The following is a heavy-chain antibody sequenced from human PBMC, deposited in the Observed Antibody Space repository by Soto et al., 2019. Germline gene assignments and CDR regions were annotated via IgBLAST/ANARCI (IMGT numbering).Heavy chain of an antibody. V-gene: IGHV1-3*01. J-gene: IGHJ4*02. CDR1: GYTFTSYA. CDR2: ISAGNGNT. D-gene: IGHD2-15*01. Sequence: QGQLVQSGAEVKKPGASVKVSCKAPGYTFTSYAMHWVRQAPGQRLEWMGWISAGNGNTKYSQKLQGRVTITRDTPASTAYMERSSLRSEDTGVYYCARGPGGPDGPGDYWGQGTLVTVSS. CDR3: ARGPGGPDGPGDY.